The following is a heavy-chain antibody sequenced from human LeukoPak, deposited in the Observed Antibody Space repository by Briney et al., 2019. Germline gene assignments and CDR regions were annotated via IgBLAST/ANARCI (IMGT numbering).Heavy chain of an antibody. CDR2: ISGSGGST. CDR1: GFTFSSYA. V-gene: IGHV3-23*01. D-gene: IGHD3-22*01. J-gene: IGHJ4*02. Sequence: GGSLRLSRAASGFTFSSYAMTSVRQAPGTGLEWVSAISGSGGSTYYADSVKGRFTISRDNSQNTLYLQMNSLRAEDTAVYYCAKVSTMIVVVRGPFDYWGQGTLVTVSS. CDR3: AKVSTMIVVVRGPFDY.